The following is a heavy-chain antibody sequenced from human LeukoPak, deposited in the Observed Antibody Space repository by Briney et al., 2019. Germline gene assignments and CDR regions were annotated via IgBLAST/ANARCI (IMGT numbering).Heavy chain of an antibody. Sequence: GRSLRLACAASRFTLSRDAMSWVRHPPGKGLEWVSAISGSVGRTYYTDSVKGRLTIQRDNSKHTLYLQMDSVRDEDTAVYYCAQVSAYSYGSLYYLDYWGQGTLVTVSS. J-gene: IGHJ4*02. CDR3: AQVSAYSYGSLYYLDY. CDR2: ISGSVGRT. D-gene: IGHD5-18*01. V-gene: IGHV3-23*01. CDR1: RFTLSRDA.